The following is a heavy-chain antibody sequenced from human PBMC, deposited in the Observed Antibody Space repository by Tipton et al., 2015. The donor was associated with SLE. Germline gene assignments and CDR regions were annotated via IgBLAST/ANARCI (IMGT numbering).Heavy chain of an antibody. CDR3: ARSQWVRFPPSCFSSSMVV. J-gene: IGHJ6*03. V-gene: IGHV4-34*01. D-gene: IGHD2-15*01. Sequence: TLSLTCAVYGGSFSPDYWSWIRQPPGKGLEWIGAINHSGSTNYNPSLKSRVIISIDTSKNQFSLELRSVTAADTAVYYCARSQWVRFPPSCFSSSMVVWGKGTTVTVSS. CDR2: INHSGST. CDR1: GGSFSPDY.